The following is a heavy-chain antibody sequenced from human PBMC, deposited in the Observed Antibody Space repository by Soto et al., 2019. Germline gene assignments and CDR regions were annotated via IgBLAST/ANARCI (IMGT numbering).Heavy chain of an antibody. Sequence: SVKVSCKASGGTFSGYAISWVRQAPGQGLEWMGGIIPIFGTANYAQKFQGRVTITADKSTSTAYMELSSPRSEDTAVYYCARGIYGSGSGYLPNSALGVWGQGTTVTVSS. CDR2: IIPIFGTA. D-gene: IGHD3-10*01. CDR1: GGTFSGYA. J-gene: IGHJ6*02. V-gene: IGHV1-69*06. CDR3: ARGIYGSGSGYLPNSALGV.